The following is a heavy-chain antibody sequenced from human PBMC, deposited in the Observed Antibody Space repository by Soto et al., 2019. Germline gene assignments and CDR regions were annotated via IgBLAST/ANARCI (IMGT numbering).Heavy chain of an antibody. J-gene: IGHJ6*02. V-gene: IGHV4-31*03. CDR1: GGSISSGGYY. CDR3: ARDAVAVAGTRNYYYYYGMDV. D-gene: IGHD6-19*01. Sequence: SETLSLTCTVSGGSISSGGYYWSWIRQNQGKGLEWIGYIYYSGSTYYNPSLKSRVTISVDTSKNQFSLKLSSVTAADTAVYYCARDAVAVAGTRNYYYYYGMDVWGQGTTVTVSS. CDR2: IYYSGST.